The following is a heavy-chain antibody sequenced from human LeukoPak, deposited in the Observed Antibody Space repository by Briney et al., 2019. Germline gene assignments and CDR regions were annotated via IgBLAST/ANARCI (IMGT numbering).Heavy chain of an antibody. D-gene: IGHD3-10*01. CDR3: AKDGATQYYYGSGSYLDYMDV. J-gene: IGHJ6*03. Sequence: GGSLRLSCAASGFTFSSHAMSWVRQAPGKGLEWVSVISGSGGRTDYADSMKGRFTISRDNSKNTVYLQMNSLRAEDTAVYYCAKDGATQYYYGSGSYLDYMDVWGKGTTVTVS. CDR2: ISGSGGRT. CDR1: GFTFSSHA. V-gene: IGHV3-23*01.